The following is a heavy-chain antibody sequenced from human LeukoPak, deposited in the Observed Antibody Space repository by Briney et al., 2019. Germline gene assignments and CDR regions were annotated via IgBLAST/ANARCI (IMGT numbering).Heavy chain of an antibody. CDR2: INPNSGGT. Sequence: ASVKVSCKASGYTFTGYYMHWVRQAPGQGLEWMGWINPNSGGTNYAQKFQGRVTMTRDTSISTAYMELSRLRSDDTAVYYCARDLYCSSTSCYIGGLGYWGQGTLVTVSS. D-gene: IGHD2-2*02. V-gene: IGHV1-2*02. CDR1: GYTFTGYY. J-gene: IGHJ4*02. CDR3: ARDLYCSSTSCYIGGLGY.